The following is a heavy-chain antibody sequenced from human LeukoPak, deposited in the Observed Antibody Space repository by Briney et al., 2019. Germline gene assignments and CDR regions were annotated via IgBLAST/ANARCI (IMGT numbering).Heavy chain of an antibody. CDR1: GFNFNYYA. CDR3: ARDNWVDC. V-gene: IGHV3-48*04. CDR2: IDTSSATM. J-gene: IGHJ5*01. Sequence: GGSLRLSCAASGFNFNYYAMTWVRQAPGKGLEWVSFIDTSSATMYYTDSVKGRFTISRDNAKNSLYLQMNSLKVEDTAIYYCARDNWVDCWGQGTLVTVSS.